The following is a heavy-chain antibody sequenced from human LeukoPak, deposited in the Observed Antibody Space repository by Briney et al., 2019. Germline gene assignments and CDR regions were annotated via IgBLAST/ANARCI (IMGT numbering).Heavy chain of an antibody. CDR1: GFTFSTYS. J-gene: IGHJ4*02. V-gene: IGHV3-21*01. CDR3: ARGKYYFDSSGYYSDY. CDR2: INSNSGYI. D-gene: IGHD3-22*01. Sequence: GGSLRLSCAASGFTFSTYSMNWVRQAPGKGLEWVSSINSNSGYIYYADPLKGRFTIFRDNSKNSLYLQMNSVRAEDTAVYYCARGKYYFDSSGYYSDYWGQGTLVAVSS.